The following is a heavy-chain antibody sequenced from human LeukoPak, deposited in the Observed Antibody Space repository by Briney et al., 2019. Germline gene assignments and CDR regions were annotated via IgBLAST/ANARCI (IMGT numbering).Heavy chain of an antibody. Sequence: ASVKVSCKVSGYALSELSMHWVRQATGQGLEWMGGIIPIFGTANYAQKFQGRVTITADESTSTAYMELSSLRSEDTAVYYCARDEGYYYDSSGFDYWGQGTLVTVSS. V-gene: IGHV1-69*13. CDR1: GYALSELS. CDR2: IIPIFGTA. J-gene: IGHJ4*02. D-gene: IGHD3-22*01. CDR3: ARDEGYYYDSSGFDY.